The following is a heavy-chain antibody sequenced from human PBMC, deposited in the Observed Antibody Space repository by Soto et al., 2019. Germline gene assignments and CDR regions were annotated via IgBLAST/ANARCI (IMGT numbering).Heavy chain of an antibody. Sequence: SETLSLTCTVSGGSISSGGYYWSWIRQHPGKGLEWIGYIYYSGSTYYNPSLKSRVTISVDTSKNQFSLKLSSVTAAGTAVYYCAREPFWIGELLWVPSYYYGMDVWGQGTTVTAP. D-gene: IGHD3-10*01. V-gene: IGHV4-31*03. J-gene: IGHJ6*02. CDR1: GGSISSGGYY. CDR3: AREPFWIGELLWVPSYYYGMDV. CDR2: IYYSGST.